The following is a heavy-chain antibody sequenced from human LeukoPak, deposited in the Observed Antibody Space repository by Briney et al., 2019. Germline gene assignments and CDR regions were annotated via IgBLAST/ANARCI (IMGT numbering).Heavy chain of an antibody. J-gene: IGHJ6*03. CDR3: ARETSQKGAHYMDV. V-gene: IGHV1-69*06. Sequence: SVKVSCKASGGTFSSYAINWVRQAPGQGLEWMGGIIPIFDTTNYAQNFQGRVTITADKSTNTAYMELSSLRSEDTAVYYCARETSQKGAHYMDVWGKGTTITISS. CDR1: GGTFSSYA. CDR2: IIPIFDTT. D-gene: IGHD3-16*01.